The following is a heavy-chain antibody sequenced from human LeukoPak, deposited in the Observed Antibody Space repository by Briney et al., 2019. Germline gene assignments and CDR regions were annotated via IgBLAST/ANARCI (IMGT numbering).Heavy chain of an antibody. CDR1: GFTFSNFW. J-gene: IGHJ6*02. CDR3: ARDRGFSCLDV. Sequence: RESLRLSCAASGFTFSNFWMSWVRQASGQGLVRMDNIKQDGSDKYSVHSVKDRFTICRDNAKNSVCLQMNSLRAEDTAVYFCARDRGFSCLDVWGQGTTVTLSS. CDR2: IKQDGSDK. V-gene: IGHV3-7*04. D-gene: IGHD3-10*01.